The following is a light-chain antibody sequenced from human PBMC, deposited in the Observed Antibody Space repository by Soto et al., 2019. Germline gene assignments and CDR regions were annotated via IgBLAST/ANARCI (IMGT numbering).Light chain of an antibody. CDR1: SIDVGSYNY. CDR2: DVS. CDR3: CSYAGSYTVV. Sequence: QSALTQPRSMSGSPGQSVTISCTGTSIDVGSYNYVSWYQQHPGKAPKLMIYDVSKRPSGVPDRFSGSKSGNTASLTISGLQAEDEADYYCCSYAGSYTVVFGGGTKLTVL. J-gene: IGLJ2*01. V-gene: IGLV2-11*01.